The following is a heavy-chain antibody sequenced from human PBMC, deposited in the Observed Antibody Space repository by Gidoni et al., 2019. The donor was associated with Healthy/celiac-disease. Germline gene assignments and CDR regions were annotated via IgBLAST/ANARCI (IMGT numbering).Heavy chain of an antibody. CDR2: IYPGDSDT. V-gene: IGHV5-51*01. CDR1: GYSFTSYW. Sequence: EVQLVQSGAEVNKPGESLTISCKGSGYSFTSYWIGWVRQMPGKGLEWMGIIYPGDSDTRYSPSFQGQVTISADKSISTAYLQWSSLKASDTAMYYCARLRVIGTQYYYDSSGYYDYWGQGTLVTVSS. J-gene: IGHJ4*02. D-gene: IGHD3-22*01. CDR3: ARLRVIGTQYYYDSSGYYDY.